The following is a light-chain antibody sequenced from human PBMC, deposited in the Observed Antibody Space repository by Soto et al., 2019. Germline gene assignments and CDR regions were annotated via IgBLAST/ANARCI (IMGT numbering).Light chain of an antibody. CDR1: SNDVGGYNY. J-gene: IGLJ1*01. V-gene: IGLV2-8*01. CDR3: SSFAVSNSFV. Sequence: QSVLTQPPSASGSPVQSVTISCTGTSNDVGGYNYVSWYQQHPGKAPKLMIYEVNKRPSGVPDRFSGSKSGNTASLTVSGLQAEDEADYYCSSFAVSNSFVFGTGTKVTVL. CDR2: EVN.